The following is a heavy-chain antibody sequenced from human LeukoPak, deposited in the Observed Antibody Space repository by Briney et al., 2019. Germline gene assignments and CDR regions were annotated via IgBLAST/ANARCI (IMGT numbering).Heavy chain of an antibody. CDR2: ISGSGVTT. D-gene: IGHD4-17*01. J-gene: IGHJ4*02. CDR1: GFTFGSYA. V-gene: IGHV3-23*01. CDR3: ARDYGDYTKGWNLRDF. Sequence: GGSLRLSCAASGFTFGSYAMSWVRQPPGKGLEWVSSISGSGVTTYYADPVKGRFTISRDNSKNMMNLQMNSLRAEDTAVYYCARDYGDYTKGWNLRDFWGQGTLVTVSS.